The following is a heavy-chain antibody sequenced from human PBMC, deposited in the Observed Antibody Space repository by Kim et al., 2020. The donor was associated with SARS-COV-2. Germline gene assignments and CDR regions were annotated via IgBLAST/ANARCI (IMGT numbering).Heavy chain of an antibody. CDR1: GFTFSSYA. Sequence: GGSLRLSCAASGFTFSSYAMHWVRQAPGKGLEWVAVISYDGSNKYYADSVKGRFTIFRDNSKNTLYLQMNSLRAEDTAIYYCARDSDVSSSWYSHNWFDPWGQGTLVTVSS. D-gene: IGHD6-13*01. CDR2: ISYDGSNK. J-gene: IGHJ5*02. V-gene: IGHV3-30*04. CDR3: ARDSDVSSSWYSHNWFDP.